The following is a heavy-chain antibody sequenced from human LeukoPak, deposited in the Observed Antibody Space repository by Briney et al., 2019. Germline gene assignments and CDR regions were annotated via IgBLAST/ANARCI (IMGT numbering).Heavy chain of an antibody. J-gene: IGHJ3*01. CDR3: ATGGAGIAASP. CDR1: GGSISSYY. V-gene: IGHV4-59*01. Sequence: SETLSLTCTVSGGSISSYYGSWIRQPPGKGLEWIGYIYYSGSPNYNPSLKGRVTISLDTSTNQFSLKLSSVTAADTAVYYCATGGAGIAASPWGQGTLVTVSS. CDR2: IYYSGSP. D-gene: IGHD6-13*01.